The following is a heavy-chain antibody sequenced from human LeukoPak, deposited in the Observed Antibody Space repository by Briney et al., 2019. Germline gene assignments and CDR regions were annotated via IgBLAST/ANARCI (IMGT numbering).Heavy chain of an antibody. CDR3: AELGITMIGGV. D-gene: IGHD3-10*02. J-gene: IGHJ6*04. V-gene: IGHV3-23*01. Sequence: PGGSLRLSCAASGFTFSSYVMSSVRQAPGKGLGWVSTITGGGGITYYAESGKGRVTIPRDNAKNSLYLQMNSLRAEDTAVYYCAELGITMIGGVWGKGTTVTISS. CDR2: ITGGGGIT. CDR1: GFTFSSYV.